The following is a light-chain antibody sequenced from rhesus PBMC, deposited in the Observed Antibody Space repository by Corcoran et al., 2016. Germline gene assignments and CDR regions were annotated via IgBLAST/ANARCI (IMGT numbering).Light chain of an antibody. CDR2: GAA. J-gene: IGKJ1*01. Sequence: MTQSPATLSLSPGERATLSCRASQSVSSNLAWYQQKVGQGPKLLIYGAASRATGIHDRLRGSGSGTEFTLTISSLEPEDVGVYYCQQDYSWPWTFGQGTKVEIK. CDR3: QQDYSWPWT. V-gene: IGKV3-42*01. CDR1: QSVSSN.